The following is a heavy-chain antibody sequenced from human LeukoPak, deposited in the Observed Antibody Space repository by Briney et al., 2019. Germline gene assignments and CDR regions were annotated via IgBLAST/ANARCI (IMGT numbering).Heavy chain of an antibody. CDR3: ARTTSCSGGTCYSYGWLGP. Sequence: SQTLSLTCTVSGGSISSGGYYWSWIRQHPGKGLEWIGYILQGGSTSYNPSLNSRATISIDKSKNQFSLNLRSVTAADTAVYYCARTTSCSGGTCYSYGWLGPWGQGTLVTISS. V-gene: IGHV4-31*09. CDR1: GGSISSGGYY. CDR2: ILQGGST. D-gene: IGHD2-21*01. J-gene: IGHJ5*02.